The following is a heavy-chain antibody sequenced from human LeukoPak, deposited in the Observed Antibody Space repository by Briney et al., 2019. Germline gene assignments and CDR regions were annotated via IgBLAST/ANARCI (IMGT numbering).Heavy chain of an antibody. D-gene: IGHD3-22*01. CDR2: IYTSGST. Sequence: PSETLSLTCTVSGGSISSYYWSWIRQPVGKGLEWIGRIYTSGSTNYNPSLKSRVTMSVDTSKNQFSLKLSSVTAADTAVYYCAGGRLTYYYDSSGYLNDYWGQGTLVTVSS. V-gene: IGHV4-4*07. J-gene: IGHJ4*02. CDR1: GGSISSYY. CDR3: AGGRLTYYYDSSGYLNDY.